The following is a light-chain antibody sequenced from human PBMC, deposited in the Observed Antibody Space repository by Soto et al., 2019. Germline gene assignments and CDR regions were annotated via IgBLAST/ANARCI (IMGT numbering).Light chain of an antibody. CDR1: SGAVTSGHY. V-gene: IGLV7-46*01. CDR2: DTN. CDR3: LLLYAGGRV. Sequence: QAVVTQEPSVTVSPGGTVTLTCGSSSGAVTSGHYPYWFQQGPGQVPRTLIYDTNNKDSGTPARFSGSLLGGKAALTLSGAQPEDEADYYCLLLYAGGRVFGGGTKLTVL. J-gene: IGLJ2*01.